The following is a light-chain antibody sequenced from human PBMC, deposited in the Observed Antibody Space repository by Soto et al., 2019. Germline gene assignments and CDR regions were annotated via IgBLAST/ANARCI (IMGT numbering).Light chain of an antibody. CDR1: QTVVYSSNNKNY. J-gene: IGKJ4*01. Sequence: DSVMTQSPDSLAVSLGERATINCKSSQTVVYSSNNKNYLAGYQQKPGQPPKLIIYWASTRQSGVPDRFSSIGSGTAFTLTISSLQADDVAVYYCQQYYSTPLTFGGGTKV. V-gene: IGKV4-1*01. CDR3: QQYYSTPLT. CDR2: WAS.